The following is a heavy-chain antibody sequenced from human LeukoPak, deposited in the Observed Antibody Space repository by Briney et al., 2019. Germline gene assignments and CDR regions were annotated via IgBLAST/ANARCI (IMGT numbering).Heavy chain of an antibody. CDR1: GYTFTGYY. CDR2: INPNSGCT. Sequence: ASVKLSCKASGYTFTGYYIHWVRQSPGQRLEYMGWINPNSGCTNYAQKFQGRVTMTRDTSLSTAYMELSRLRSDDTAVYYCARDLYQWLPSTRPRDYYYYMDVWGEGTTVTVSS. CDR3: ARDLYQWLPSTRPRDYYYYMDV. D-gene: IGHD6-19*01. V-gene: IGHV1-2*02. J-gene: IGHJ6*03.